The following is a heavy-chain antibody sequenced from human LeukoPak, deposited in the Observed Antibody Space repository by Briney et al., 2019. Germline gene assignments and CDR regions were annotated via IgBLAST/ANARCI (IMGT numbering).Heavy chain of an antibody. D-gene: IGHD2-2*01. V-gene: IGHV1-69*05. J-gene: IGHJ6*03. Sequence: SVKVSCKASGGTFSSYAISWVRQAPGQGLEWMGGIIPIFGTANYAQKFQGRVTITTDESTSTAYMELSSLRSEDTAVYYCARPLVPAALGYYYYMDVWGKGTTVTVSS. CDR3: ARPLVPAALGYYYYMDV. CDR2: IIPIFGTA. CDR1: GGTFSSYA.